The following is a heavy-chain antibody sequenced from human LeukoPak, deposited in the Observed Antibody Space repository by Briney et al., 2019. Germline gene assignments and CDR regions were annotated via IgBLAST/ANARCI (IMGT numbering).Heavy chain of an antibody. CDR3: ARGGHNYGYYN. CDR1: GGSISSSNW. CDR2: INYRGST. V-gene: IGHV4-4*02. J-gene: IGHJ4*02. Sequence: SETLSLTCAVSGGSISSSNWWSWVRQPPGKGLEWIGEINYRGSTYYNPSLKSRVTMSKDTSKNQYSLKLNSVTSADTAVYYCARGGHNYGYYNWGQGTLVTVSS. D-gene: IGHD5-18*01.